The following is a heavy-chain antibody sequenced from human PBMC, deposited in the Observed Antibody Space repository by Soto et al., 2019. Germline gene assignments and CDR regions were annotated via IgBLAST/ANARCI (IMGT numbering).Heavy chain of an antibody. D-gene: IGHD2-2*01. CDR1: GFTFSDYA. J-gene: IGHJ4*02. V-gene: IGHV3-23*01. Sequence: PGGSLRLSCAASGFTFSDYAMSWLRQASGRGLEWVSAINYSGDDTYYSDSVKGRFTMSRDNSKNTLYLQMDSLRAEDTAVYHCARAQMPGEYWGQGTLVTVSS. CDR3: ARAQMPGEY. CDR2: INYSGDDT.